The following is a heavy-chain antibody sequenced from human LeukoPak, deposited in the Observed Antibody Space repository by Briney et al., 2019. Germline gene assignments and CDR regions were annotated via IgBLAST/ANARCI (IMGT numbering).Heavy chain of an antibody. Sequence: PGGSLRLSCAASGFTFSSYSMNWVRQAPGKGLEWVSSISSSSSYIYYADSVKGRFTISRDNAKNSLYLQMSSLRAEDTAVYYCARVGTYPPQLPFDYWGQGTLVTVSS. CDR2: ISSSSSYI. D-gene: IGHD2-2*01. J-gene: IGHJ4*02. CDR1: GFTFSSYS. V-gene: IGHV3-21*01. CDR3: ARVGTYPPQLPFDY.